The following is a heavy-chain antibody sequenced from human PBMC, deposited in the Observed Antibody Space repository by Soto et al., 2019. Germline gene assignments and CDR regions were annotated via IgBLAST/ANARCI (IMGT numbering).Heavy chain of an antibody. CDR3: ARVGSGSYYNRYYFDY. V-gene: IGHV4-34*01. J-gene: IGHJ4*02. D-gene: IGHD3-10*01. CDR2: IYHSGST. CDR1: GGSFSGYY. Sequence: SETLSLTCAVYGGSFSGYYWSWVRQPPGKGLEWIGEIYHSGSTNYNPSLKSRVTISVDKSKNQFSLKLSSVTAADTAVYYCARVGSGSYYNRYYFDYWGQGTLVTVSS.